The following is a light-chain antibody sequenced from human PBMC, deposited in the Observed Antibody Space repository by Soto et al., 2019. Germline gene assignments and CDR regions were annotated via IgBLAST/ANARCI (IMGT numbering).Light chain of an antibody. Sequence: EIVLTQSPGTLSLSPGEGATLSCRASQSVSSRVAWYQQKFGQPPRLLIYETSTRANGIPARFSGSGSGTDFTLSISSLQPGDVGIYSCQQYHTWPPITFGQGTRLEIK. J-gene: IGKJ5*01. CDR2: ETS. CDR1: QSVSSR. CDR3: QQYHTWPPIT. V-gene: IGKV3-15*01.